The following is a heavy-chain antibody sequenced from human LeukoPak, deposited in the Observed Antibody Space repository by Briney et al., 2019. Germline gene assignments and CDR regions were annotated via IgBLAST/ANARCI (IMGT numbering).Heavy chain of an antibody. J-gene: IGHJ4*02. Sequence: ASVKVSCKASGYTFTSYDINWVRQATGQGLEWMGWMNPNSGNTGYAQKFQGRVTITRNTSISTAYMELSSLRSEDTAVYYCARSWYDYVWGSYRPFDYWGQGTLVTVSS. V-gene: IGHV1-8*03. CDR2: MNPNSGNT. CDR1: GYTFTSYD. CDR3: ARSWYDYVWGSYRPFDY. D-gene: IGHD3-16*02.